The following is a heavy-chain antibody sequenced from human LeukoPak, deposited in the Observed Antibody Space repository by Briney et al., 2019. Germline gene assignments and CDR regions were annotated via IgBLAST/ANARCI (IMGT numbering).Heavy chain of an antibody. V-gene: IGHV3-21*01. CDR3: AREVAAPYFDY. CDR1: GFTFSSYS. J-gene: IGHJ4*02. Sequence: GGSLRLSCAASGFTFSSYSMNWVRQAPGKGLEWVSSISSSSSYIYYADSVKGRFTISRDNAKNSLYLQMNSLRAEDTAVHYCAREVAAPYFDYWGQGTLVTVSS. CDR2: ISSSSSYI. D-gene: IGHD6-19*01.